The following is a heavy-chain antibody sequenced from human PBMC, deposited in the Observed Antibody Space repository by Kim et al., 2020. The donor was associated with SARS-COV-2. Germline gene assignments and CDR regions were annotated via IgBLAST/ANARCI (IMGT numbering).Heavy chain of an antibody. Sequence: SETLSLTCTVSGGSFTDFYWGWIRQTPGEALEWIGHISHSGSTTYNPSLQSRVTISLDTSKNQFSLQLRSLTAEDTAVYFCARDSSPFRWYLWGQGTLVTVSS. CDR1: GGSFTDFY. D-gene: IGHD6-13*01. V-gene: IGHV4-59*01. CDR2: ISHSGST. CDR3: ARDSSPFRWYL. J-gene: IGHJ4*02.